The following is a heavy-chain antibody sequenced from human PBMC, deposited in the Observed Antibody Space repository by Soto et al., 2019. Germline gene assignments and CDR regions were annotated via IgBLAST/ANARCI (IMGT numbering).Heavy chain of an antibody. J-gene: IGHJ6*03. D-gene: IGHD3-3*01. Sequence: ASVKVSCKASGYTFTSYGISWVRQAPGQGLEWMGWISAYNGNTNYAQKLQGRVTMTTDTSTSTAYMELRSLRSDDTAVYYCARVPYYDFWSGYSSPVHYYYMDVWGKGTTVTVSS. V-gene: IGHV1-18*01. CDR2: ISAYNGNT. CDR1: GYTFTSYG. CDR3: ARVPYYDFWSGYSSPVHYYYMDV.